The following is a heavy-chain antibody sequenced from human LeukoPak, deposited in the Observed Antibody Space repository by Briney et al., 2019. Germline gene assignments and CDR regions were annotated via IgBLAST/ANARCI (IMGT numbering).Heavy chain of an antibody. D-gene: IGHD2-8*01. CDR3: ASLHQAGVPGH. J-gene: IGHJ4*02. CDR2: IKQDGSEK. Sequence: GGSLRLSCVASGSTFSSSSMSWVRQAPGKGLEWVANIKQDGSEKNYVDSVKGRFTISRDNAENSLYLQMNSLRAEDTAVYYCASLHQAGVPGHWGQGTLVTVSS. CDR1: GSTFSSSS. V-gene: IGHV3-7*01.